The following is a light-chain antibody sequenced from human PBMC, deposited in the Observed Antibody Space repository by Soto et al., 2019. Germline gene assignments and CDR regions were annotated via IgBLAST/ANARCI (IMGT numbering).Light chain of an antibody. Sequence: DIQMTQSPSTLSASVGDRVTITCRASQSVSNWLAWYQQKPGKAPKLLIYDASTLESGVPSRFRGSGSGTEFTLTISSLQPDDFTTYYCQHYNSYSYTFGQGTKLEIK. V-gene: IGKV1-5*01. J-gene: IGKJ2*01. CDR1: QSVSNW. CDR2: DAS. CDR3: QHYNSYSYT.